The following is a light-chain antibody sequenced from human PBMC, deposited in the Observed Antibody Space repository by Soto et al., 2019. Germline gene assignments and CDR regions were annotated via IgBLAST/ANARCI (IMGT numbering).Light chain of an antibody. CDR2: DVT. CDR3: SSYTTSSTYV. Sequence: QSVLTQPASVSGSPGQSITISCTGTSSDVGAYNYVSWYQQHPGKAPKLMIYDVTNRPSGVSNRFSGSKSGYTASLTISGLQAKDEADYYCSSYTTSSTYVFGTGTKVTVL. J-gene: IGLJ1*01. V-gene: IGLV2-14*03. CDR1: SSDVGAYNY.